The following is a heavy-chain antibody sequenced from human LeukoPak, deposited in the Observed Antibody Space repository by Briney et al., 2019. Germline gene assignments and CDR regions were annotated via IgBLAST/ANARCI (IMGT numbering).Heavy chain of an antibody. CDR3: ARGIAGRSSCDGFDY. CDR2: INHSGST. J-gene: IGHJ4*02. Sequence: PSETLSLTCAVYGGSFSGYYWSWIRQPPGKGLEWIGEINHSGSTNYNPSLKSRVTISVDTSKNHFSLKLSSVPAADTAVYYCARGIAGRSSCDGFDYWGQGTLVTVSS. V-gene: IGHV4-34*01. D-gene: IGHD6-13*01. CDR1: GGSFSGYY.